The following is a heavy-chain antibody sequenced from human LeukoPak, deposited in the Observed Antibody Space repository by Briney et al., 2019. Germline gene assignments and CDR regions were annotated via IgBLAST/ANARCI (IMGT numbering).Heavy chain of an antibody. CDR1: GFTFDDYA. D-gene: IGHD5-24*01. V-gene: IGHV3-9*01. J-gene: IGHJ3*02. CDR2: ISWNSGSI. Sequence: TGGSLRLSCAASGFTFDDYAMHWVRQAPGKGLEWVSGISWNSGSIGYADSVKGRFTISRDNAKNSLYLQMNSLRAEDTALYYCAKPSGRRDGYEYDAFDIWGQGTMVTVSS. CDR3: AKPSGRRDGYEYDAFDI.